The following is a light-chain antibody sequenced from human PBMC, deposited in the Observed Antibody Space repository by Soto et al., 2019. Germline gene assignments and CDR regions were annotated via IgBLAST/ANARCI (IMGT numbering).Light chain of an antibody. CDR1: HYIKSY. Sequence: DIQMTQSPSTLSASVGDRVTITCQASHYIKSYLNWYQQKPGKAPKLLIYDASNLEMGVPSRFSGSGSGTDFTFTISNLQPEDIGTYFCQQYENPPSTFGSGTKVDIK. CDR2: DAS. CDR3: QQYENPPST. V-gene: IGKV1-33*01. J-gene: IGKJ3*01.